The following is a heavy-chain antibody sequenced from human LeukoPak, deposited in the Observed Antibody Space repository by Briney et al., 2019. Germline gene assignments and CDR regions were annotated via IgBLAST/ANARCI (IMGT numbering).Heavy chain of an antibody. CDR3: ARVGSSGWYVTYYFDY. CDR1: GFTFSDYY. V-gene: IGHV3-11*01. CDR2: ISSSGSTI. J-gene: IGHJ4*02. D-gene: IGHD6-19*01. Sequence: GGSLRLPCAASGFTFSDYYMSWIRQAPGKGLEWVSYISSSGSTIYYADSVKGRFTISRDNAKNSLYLQMNSLRAEDTAVYYRARVGSSGWYVTYYFDYWGQGTLVTVSS.